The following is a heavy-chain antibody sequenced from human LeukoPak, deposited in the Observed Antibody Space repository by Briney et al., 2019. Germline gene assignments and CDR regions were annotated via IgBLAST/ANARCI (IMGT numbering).Heavy chain of an antibody. CDR1: GGSISSYH. D-gene: IGHD4-17*01. J-gene: IGHJ2*01. CDR3: ARKATVTTNWSFDL. V-gene: IGHV4-59*07. Sequence: SDTLSLTCTVSGGSISSYHWSWIRQPTGKGLEWMGYIYYTGSTNYPPSLKSRVTISVDTSKNQFSLNLSSVTAADTAVYYCARKATVTTNWSFDLWGRGTIVTVSS. CDR2: IYYTGST.